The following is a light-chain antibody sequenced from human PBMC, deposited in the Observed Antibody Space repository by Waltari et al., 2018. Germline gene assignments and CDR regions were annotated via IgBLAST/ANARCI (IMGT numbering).Light chain of an antibody. Sequence: DIQMTQSPSTLSASVGDRVNITCRASQNVTRWLAWYQQTPGKAPKLLMYKASNLQSGVPSRFSGSGSGTEFTLTISSLQPDDFATYYCQQYNNYPFTFGGGTKVEIK. CDR3: QQYNNYPFT. CDR2: KAS. J-gene: IGKJ4*01. CDR1: QNVTRW. V-gene: IGKV1-5*03.